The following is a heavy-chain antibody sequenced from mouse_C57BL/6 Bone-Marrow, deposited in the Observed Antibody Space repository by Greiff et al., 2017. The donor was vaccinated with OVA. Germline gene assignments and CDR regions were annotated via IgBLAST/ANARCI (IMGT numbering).Heavy chain of an antibody. D-gene: IGHD1-1*01. CDR3: ARIEGLITTVVDAMDY. CDR2: IWWNDNK. V-gene: IGHV8-11*01. CDR1: GFSLSTSGMG. Sequence: QVTLKVSGPGILQPSQTLSLTCSFSGFSLSTSGMGVGWIHQPSGNGLEWLAHIWWNDNKYYNTALKSRLTISKDTSNNQVFLKIASVDTADTATYYCARIEGLITTVVDAMDYWGQGTSVTVSS. J-gene: IGHJ4*01.